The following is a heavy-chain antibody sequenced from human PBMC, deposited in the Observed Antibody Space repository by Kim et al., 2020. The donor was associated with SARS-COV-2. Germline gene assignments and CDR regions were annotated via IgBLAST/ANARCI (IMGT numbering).Heavy chain of an antibody. V-gene: IGHV3-7*01. D-gene: IGHD2-15*01. Sequence: GGSLRLSCVASGFSFSTNWMSWVRQAPGKGLEWVAKIKEDGSEKYYAESVEGRFTISRDNAKNSLYLQMNSLSAEDTAVYYCARDRGYSLDYWGQGTLVTVSS. CDR3: ARDRGYSLDY. CDR1: GFSFSTNW. CDR2: IKEDGSEK. J-gene: IGHJ4*02.